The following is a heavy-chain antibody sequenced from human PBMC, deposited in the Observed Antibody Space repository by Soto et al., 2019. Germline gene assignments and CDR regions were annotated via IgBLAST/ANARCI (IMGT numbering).Heavy chain of an antibody. CDR1: GGYISSYY. CDR3: ARAFGSTMPSLF. D-gene: IGHD2-2*01. CDR2: IYYSGST. J-gene: IGHJ4*02. V-gene: IGHV4-59*01. Sequence: SETLSLTCTVSGGYISSYYWTWIRQPPGKGLEWIGYIYYSGSTNYNPSLKSRVTMSIDTSKNQFSLKLSSVTAADTAVYYCARAFGSTMPSLFWGQGTLV.